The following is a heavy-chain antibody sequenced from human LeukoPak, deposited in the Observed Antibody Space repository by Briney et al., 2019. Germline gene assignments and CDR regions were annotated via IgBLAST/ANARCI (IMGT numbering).Heavy chain of an antibody. CDR1: GLTFRTYA. D-gene: IGHD3-9*01. V-gene: IGHV3-23*01. Sequence: PGGSLRLSCAASGLTFRTYAMSWVRQAPGKGLEWVSSISDSGGYTFYADSVKGRFTISRDNSKNTLYLQMNSLRAEDTAVYYCAKLLTSFDWLSPFDYWGQGTLVTVSS. J-gene: IGHJ4*02. CDR2: ISDSGGYT. CDR3: AKLLTSFDWLSPFDY.